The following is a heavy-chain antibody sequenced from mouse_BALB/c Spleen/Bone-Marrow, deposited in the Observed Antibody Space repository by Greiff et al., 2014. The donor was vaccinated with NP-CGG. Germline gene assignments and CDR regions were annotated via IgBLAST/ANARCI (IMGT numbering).Heavy chain of an antibody. Sequence: EVQLQQSGAELVKPGASVKLSCTASGFNIKDTYMHWVKQRPEQGLEWIGRIDPVNGNTKYDPKFQGKATITADTSSNTACLQLSSLTSEDTAVYYCARNGNYGAWFAYWGQGTLVTVSA. CDR2: IDPVNGNT. J-gene: IGHJ3*01. CDR3: ARNGNYGAWFAY. V-gene: IGHV14-3*02. D-gene: IGHD2-1*01. CDR1: GFNIKDTY.